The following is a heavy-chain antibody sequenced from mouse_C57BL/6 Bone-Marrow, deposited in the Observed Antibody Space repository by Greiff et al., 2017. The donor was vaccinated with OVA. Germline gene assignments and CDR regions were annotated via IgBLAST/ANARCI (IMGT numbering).Heavy chain of an antibody. D-gene: IGHD2-4*01. CDR2: INPSSGYT. J-gene: IGHJ1*03. CDR1: GYTFTSYT. Sequence: VQLQQSGAELARPGASVKMSCKASGYTFTSYTMHWVKQRPGQGLEWIGYINPSSGYTKYNQKFKDKATSTADKSSSTAYMQLSSLTSEDSAVYYCARDYDGHWYFDVWGTGTTVTVSS. V-gene: IGHV1-4*01. CDR3: ARDYDGHWYFDV.